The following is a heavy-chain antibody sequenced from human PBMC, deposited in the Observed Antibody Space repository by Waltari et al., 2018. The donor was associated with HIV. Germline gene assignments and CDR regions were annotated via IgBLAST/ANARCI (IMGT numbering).Heavy chain of an antibody. V-gene: IGHV3-30*01. Sequence: QVQLVESGGGVVQPGRSLRLSYAASEFTFSTYAMHWVRQAPGKGLEWVAVISYDGSHKFYADSVKGRFTISKDKSKNTLYLQMNSLRPEDTAVYYCARGAIAAAGTIWGQGTLVTVSS. D-gene: IGHD6-13*01. CDR1: EFTFSTYA. CDR3: ARGAIAAAGTI. J-gene: IGHJ4*02. CDR2: ISYDGSHK.